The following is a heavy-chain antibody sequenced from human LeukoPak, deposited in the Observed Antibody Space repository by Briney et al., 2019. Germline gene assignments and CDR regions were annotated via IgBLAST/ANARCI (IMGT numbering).Heavy chain of an antibody. CDR1: GFTFSTYW. Sequence: QPGGSLRLSCAASGFTFSTYWMLWVRQAPGKGLVWVSRINSDGSSTSYADSVKGRFTISRDNAKNTLYLQMNSLRAEDTAVYYCARDLNYYVSGSYFYGMDVRGKGTTVTVSS. J-gene: IGHJ6*04. CDR2: INSDGSST. CDR3: ARDLNYYVSGSYFYGMDV. V-gene: IGHV3-74*01. D-gene: IGHD3-10*01.